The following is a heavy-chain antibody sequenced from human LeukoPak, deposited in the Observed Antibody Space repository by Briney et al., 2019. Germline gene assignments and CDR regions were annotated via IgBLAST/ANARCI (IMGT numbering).Heavy chain of an antibody. V-gene: IGHV4-59*08. CDR3: TNCGRKSWGEGRGG. D-gene: IGHD3-16*01. CDR2: INDSGST. CDR1: SGSISSYY. J-gene: IGHJ4*02. Sequence: SETLSLTCTVSSGSISSYYWSWIRQPPGKGLEWIGYINDSGSTNSNPSLKSRVTMSVDTSKNQFSLKLISVFAAVTSVDYCTNCGRKSWGEGRGGWGQGTLVTVSS.